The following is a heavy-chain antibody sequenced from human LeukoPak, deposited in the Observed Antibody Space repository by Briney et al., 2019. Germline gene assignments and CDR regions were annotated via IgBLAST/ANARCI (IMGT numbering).Heavy chain of an antibody. Sequence: GASVKVSCKASGYTFTGYYMHWVRQAPGQGLEWMGWINPNSGGTNYAQKFQGRVTMTRDTSISTAYMELSRLRSDDTAVYYCARARTPIVVVPAAVCPLDYWGQGTLVTVSS. J-gene: IGHJ4*02. CDR3: ARARTPIVVVPAAVCPLDY. V-gene: IGHV1-2*02. CDR1: GYTFTGYY. D-gene: IGHD2-2*01. CDR2: INPNSGGT.